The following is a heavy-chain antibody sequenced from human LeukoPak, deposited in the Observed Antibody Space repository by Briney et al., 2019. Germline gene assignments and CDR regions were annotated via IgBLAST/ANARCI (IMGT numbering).Heavy chain of an antibody. V-gene: IGHV3-21*01. Sequence: KTGGSLRLSCAASGFTLSPYTMNWVRQAPGKGLEWVSSITTRSDYIYYADSVKGRFTISRDNAKNSLYLQMNSLRAEDTAVYHCARAPLVLQYRWWFDPWGQGTLVIVSS. CDR1: GFTLSPYT. CDR3: ARAPLVLQYRWWFDP. D-gene: IGHD5-24*01. CDR2: ITTRSDYI. J-gene: IGHJ5*02.